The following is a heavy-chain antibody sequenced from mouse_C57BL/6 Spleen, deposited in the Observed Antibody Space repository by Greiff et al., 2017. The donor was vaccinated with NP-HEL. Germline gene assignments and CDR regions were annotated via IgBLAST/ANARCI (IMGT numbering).Heavy chain of an antibody. CDR2: INPSTGGT. CDR3: ARKAGDGYYFYAMDY. J-gene: IGHJ4*01. Sequence: VQLKESGPELVKPGASVKISCKASGYSFTGYYMNWVKQSPEKSLEWIGEINPSTGGTTYNQKFKAKATLTVDKSSSTAYMQLKSLTSEDSAVYYCARKAGDGYYFYAMDYWGQGTSVTVSS. V-gene: IGHV1-42*01. CDR1: GYSFTGYY. D-gene: IGHD2-3*01.